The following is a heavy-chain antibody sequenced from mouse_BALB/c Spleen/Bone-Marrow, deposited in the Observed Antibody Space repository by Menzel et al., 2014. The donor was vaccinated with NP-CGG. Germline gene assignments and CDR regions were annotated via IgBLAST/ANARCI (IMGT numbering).Heavy chain of an antibody. V-gene: IGHV5-9-1*01. CDR3: ARPRFAY. CDR1: GFTFSSYA. CDR2: ISSGGSYT. J-gene: IGHJ3*01. Sequence: DVMLVESGGGLVKPGGSLKLSCAASGFTFSSYAMSWVRQTPEKRLGWVATISSGGSYTYYPDSVKGRFTISRDNAKNTLYLQMSSLRSEDTAMYYCARPRFAYWGQGTLVTVSA.